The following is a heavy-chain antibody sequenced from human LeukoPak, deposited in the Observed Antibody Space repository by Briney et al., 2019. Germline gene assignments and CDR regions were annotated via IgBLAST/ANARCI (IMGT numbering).Heavy chain of an antibody. D-gene: IGHD1-7*01. CDR3: ARGRRTGTTDY. V-gene: IGHV4-59*01. Sequence: SETLSLTCTVSGGSISSYYWSWIRQPPGKGLEWIGYIYYSGSTNYNPSLKSRVTISVDTSKNQFSPKLSSVTAADTDVYYCARGRRTGTTDYWGQGTLVTVSS. CDR2: IYYSGST. CDR1: GGSISSYY. J-gene: IGHJ4*02.